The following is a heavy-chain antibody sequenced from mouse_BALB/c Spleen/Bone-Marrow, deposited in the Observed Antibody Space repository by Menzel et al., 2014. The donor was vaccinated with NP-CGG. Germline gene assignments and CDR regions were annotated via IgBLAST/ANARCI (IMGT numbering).Heavy chain of an antibody. J-gene: IGHJ1*01. CDR2: ISNGGSYT. CDR3: ARDSLYYYGSSYGYFDV. D-gene: IGHD1-1*01. CDR1: GFTFSDYY. V-gene: IGHV5-4*02. Sequence: EVQVVESGGGLMKPGGSLKLSCAASGFTFSDYYVYWVRQTPEKRLEWVATISNGGSYTYYPDSVKGRFTISRDNAKNNLYLQMSSLKSEDTAMYYCARDSLYYYGSSYGYFDVWGAGTTVTVSS.